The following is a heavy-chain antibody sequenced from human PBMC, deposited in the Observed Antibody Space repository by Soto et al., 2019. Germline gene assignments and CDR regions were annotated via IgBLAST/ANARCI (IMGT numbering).Heavy chain of an antibody. V-gene: IGHV3-15*07. CDR1: GFTFSNAW. D-gene: IGHD2-21*02. Sequence: GESLKISCAASGFTFSNAWMNWVRQAPGKGLEWVGRIKSKTDGGTTDYAAPVKGRFTISRDDSKNTLYLQMNSLKTEDTAVYYCTTDGFSEVARNRLIYYYYYGMDVWGQGTTVTVSS. CDR3: TTDGFSEVARNRLIYYYYYGMDV. CDR2: IKSKTDGGTT. J-gene: IGHJ6*02.